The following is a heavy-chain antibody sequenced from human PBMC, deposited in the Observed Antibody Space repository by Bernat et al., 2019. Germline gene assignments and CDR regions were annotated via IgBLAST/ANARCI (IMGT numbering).Heavy chain of an antibody. V-gene: IGHV3-30*18. CDR1: GFTFSSYG. J-gene: IGHJ4*02. Sequence: QVQLVESGGGVVQPGRSLRLSCAASGFTFSSYGMHWVRQAPGKGLEWVAVISYDGSNKYYADSMKGRFTISRDNSKNTLYLQMNSLRAEDTAVYYCAKDGSSSWYFDYWGQGTLVTVSS. CDR2: ISYDGSNK. D-gene: IGHD6-13*01. CDR3: AKDGSSSWYFDY.